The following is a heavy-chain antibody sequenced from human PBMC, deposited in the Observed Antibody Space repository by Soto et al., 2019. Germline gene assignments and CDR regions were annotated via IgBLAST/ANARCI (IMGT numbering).Heavy chain of an antibody. J-gene: IGHJ5*02. CDR3: ARQAALRVVVPAAKQSNWFDP. CDR2: TYHSGNP. D-gene: IGHD2-2*01. CDR1: GDTISTGGYT. V-gene: IGHV4-30-2*01. Sequence: SETLSLTCDVSGDTISTGGYTWAWIRQPPGKALEWIGHTYHSGNPYYNPSLKSRVTISVDTSKNQFSLKLSSVTAADTAVYYCARQAALRVVVPAAKQSNWFDPWGQGTLVTVSS.